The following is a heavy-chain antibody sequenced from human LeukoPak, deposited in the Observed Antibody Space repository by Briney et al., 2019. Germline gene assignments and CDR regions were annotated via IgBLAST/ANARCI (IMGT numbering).Heavy chain of an antibody. CDR1: GGSFSDHY. J-gene: IGHJ4*02. Sequence: SETLSLTCADHGGSFSDHYWTWIRQPPGKGLEWIGEINQSGIPNPNPSHKSRTTASVDTSKNEFSLNLNSVTAADTAVYYCARVRTGDLDYWGQGTLVTVSS. V-gene: IGHV4-34*04. CDR2: INQSGIP. CDR3: ARVRTGDLDY. D-gene: IGHD1-1*01.